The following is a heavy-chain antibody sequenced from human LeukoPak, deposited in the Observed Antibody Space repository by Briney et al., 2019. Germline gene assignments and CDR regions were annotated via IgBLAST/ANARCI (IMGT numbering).Heavy chain of an antibody. D-gene: IGHD7-27*01. CDR1: GGSFSGYY. Sequence: PSETLSLTCAVYGGSFSGYYWSWIRQPPGKGLEWIGEINHSGSTNYNPSLKSRVTISVDTSKNQSSLKLSSVTAADTAVYYCARTTKTGDRDYWGQGTLVTVSS. CDR3: ARTTKTGDRDY. J-gene: IGHJ4*02. CDR2: INHSGST. V-gene: IGHV4-34*09.